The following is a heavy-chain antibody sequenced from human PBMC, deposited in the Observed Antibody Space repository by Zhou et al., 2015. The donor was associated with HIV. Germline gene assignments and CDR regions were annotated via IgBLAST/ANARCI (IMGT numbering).Heavy chain of an antibody. Sequence: VQLVQSGAEVKKPGASVKVSCQTSGYTFTAYYMNWVRQAPGQGLEWMGWINGKSGDTNYAQNFQGRVTMTRDASIRTAYMELSSLRSDDTAVYYCARDPSIAAADGLDYWGQGTLVTVSS. V-gene: IGHV1-2*02. D-gene: IGHD6-13*01. J-gene: IGHJ4*02. CDR2: INGKSGDT. CDR1: GYTFTAYY. CDR3: ARDPSIAAADGLDY.